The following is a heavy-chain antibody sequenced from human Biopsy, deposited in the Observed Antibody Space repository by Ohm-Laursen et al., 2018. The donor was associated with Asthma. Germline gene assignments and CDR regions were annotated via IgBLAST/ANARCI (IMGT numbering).Heavy chain of an antibody. CDR3: ARTYYDVFAI. D-gene: IGHD3-10*01. V-gene: IGHV1-3*01. Sequence: GASVKVSCKASGYTFIHYAIHWVRQAPGQRLEWMGWINAGNGNTKYSQKFQGRVTITRDTSASTAYMDLRSLRSEDTAVYYCARTYYDVFAIWGQGTMVTVSS. CDR1: GYTFIHYA. J-gene: IGHJ3*02. CDR2: INAGNGNT.